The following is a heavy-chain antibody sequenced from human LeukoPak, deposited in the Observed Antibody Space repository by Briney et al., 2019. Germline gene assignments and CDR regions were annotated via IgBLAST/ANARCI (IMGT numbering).Heavy chain of an antibody. CDR1: GFTFSSYG. CDR3: AKTSYYYDSSGYF. CDR2: ISYDGSNK. V-gene: IGHV3-30*18. D-gene: IGHD3-22*01. J-gene: IGHJ4*02. Sequence: AGGSLRLSCAASGFTFSSYGMHWVRQAPGKGLEWVAVISYDGSNKYYADSVKGRFTISRDNSKNTLYLQMNSLRAEDTAVYYCAKTSYYYDSSGYFWGQGTLVTVSS.